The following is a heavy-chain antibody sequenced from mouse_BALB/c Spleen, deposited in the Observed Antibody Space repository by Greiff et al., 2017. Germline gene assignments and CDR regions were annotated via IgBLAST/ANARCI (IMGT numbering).Heavy chain of an antibody. CDR2: INPGSGGT. D-gene: IGHD1-1*01. CDR1: GYAFTNYL. CDR3: ASGSSQSYAMDY. Sequence: QVQLQQSGAELVRPGTSVKVSCKASGYAFTNYLIEWVKQRPGQGLEWIGVINPGSGGTNYNEKFKGKATLTADKSSSTAYMQLSSLTSDDSAVYFCASGSSQSYAMDYWGQGTSVTVSS. V-gene: IGHV1-54*01. J-gene: IGHJ4*01.